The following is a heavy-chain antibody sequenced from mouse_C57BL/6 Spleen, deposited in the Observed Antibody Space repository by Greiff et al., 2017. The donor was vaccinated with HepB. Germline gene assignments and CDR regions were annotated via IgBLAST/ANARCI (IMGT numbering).Heavy chain of an antibody. Sequence: QVQLQQPGAELVRPGSSVKLSCKASGYTFTSYWMHWVKQRPIQGLEWIGNIDPSDSETHYNQKFKDKATLTVDKSSSTAYMQLSSLTSEDSAVYYGARGDSSGYDAMDYWGQGTSVTVSS. D-gene: IGHD3-2*02. CDR2: IDPSDSET. V-gene: IGHV1-52*01. J-gene: IGHJ4*01. CDR3: ARGDSSGYDAMDY. CDR1: GYTFTSYW.